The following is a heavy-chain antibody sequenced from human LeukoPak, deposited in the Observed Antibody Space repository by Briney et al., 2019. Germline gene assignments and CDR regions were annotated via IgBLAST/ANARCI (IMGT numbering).Heavy chain of an antibody. V-gene: IGHV3-23*01. CDR2: ISGSGTKT. CDR1: GFTFNVYA. J-gene: IGHJ4*02. CDR3: AKDRGHGGYDGCDY. D-gene: IGHD5-12*01. Sequence: GGSLRPSCAASGFTFNVYAMSWVRQAPGKGLEWVSVISGSGTKTYYAESVKGRFTISRDNSKNTVYLQMNSLTAEDTAVYYCAKDRGHGGYDGCDYWGQGVLVPVSS.